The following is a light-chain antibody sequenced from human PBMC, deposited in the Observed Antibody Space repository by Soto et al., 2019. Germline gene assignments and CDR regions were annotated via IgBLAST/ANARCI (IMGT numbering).Light chain of an antibody. CDR1: QSVSSY. CDR2: DAS. CDR3: QQRSNWPLLT. Sequence: EIVLTQSPATLSLSPGERATLSCRASQSVSSYLAWYQQKPGQAPRLLIYDASNRATGIPARFSGSGSGTDFTLTISSLEPEEFAVYYCQQRSNWPLLTFGGVTKVEIK. V-gene: IGKV3-11*01. J-gene: IGKJ4*01.